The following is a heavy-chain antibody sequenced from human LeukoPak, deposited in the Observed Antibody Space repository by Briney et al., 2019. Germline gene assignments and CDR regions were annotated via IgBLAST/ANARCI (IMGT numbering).Heavy chain of an antibody. V-gene: IGHV1-69*02. CDR2: IIPILGIA. Sequence: ASVKVSCKASGGTFSSYTISWVRQAPGQGLEWMGRIIPILGIANYAQKFQGRVTITADKSTSTAYMELSSLRSEDTAVYYCARGGSYVAFDIWGQGTMVTVSS. CDR1: GGTFSSYT. CDR3: ARGGSYVAFDI. J-gene: IGHJ3*02. D-gene: IGHD1-26*01.